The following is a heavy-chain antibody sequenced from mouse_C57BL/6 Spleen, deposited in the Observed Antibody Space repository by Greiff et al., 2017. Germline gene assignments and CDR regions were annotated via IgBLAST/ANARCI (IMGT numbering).Heavy chain of an antibody. V-gene: IGHV7-3*01. D-gene: IGHD1-1*02. Sequence: EVQGVESGGGLVQPGGSLSLSCAASGFTFTDYYMSWVRQPPGKALEWLGFIRNKANGYTTEYSASVKGRFTISRDNSQSILYLQMNALRAEDSATYYCARYRGSYERGDYFDYWGQGTTLTVSS. CDR1: GFTFTDYY. J-gene: IGHJ2*01. CDR3: ARYRGSYERGDYFDY. CDR2: IRNKANGYTT.